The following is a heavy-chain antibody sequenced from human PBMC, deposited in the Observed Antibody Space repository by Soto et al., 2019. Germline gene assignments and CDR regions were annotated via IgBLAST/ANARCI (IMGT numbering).Heavy chain of an antibody. V-gene: IGHV4-34*01. CDR3: ARGRSYRYLGY. CDR1: GGSFSGYY. J-gene: IGHJ4*02. Sequence: QVQLQQWGAGLLKPSETLSLTCAVYGGSFSGYYWSWIRQPPGKGLEWIGEINHSGSTNYNPSLKSRVTISVDTSKNQFSLKLSSVTAADTAVYYCARGRSYRYLGYWGQGTLVTVSS. D-gene: IGHD3-16*02. CDR2: INHSGST.